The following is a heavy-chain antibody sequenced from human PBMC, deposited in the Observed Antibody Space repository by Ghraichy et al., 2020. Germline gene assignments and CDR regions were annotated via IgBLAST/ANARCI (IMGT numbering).Heavy chain of an antibody. CDR3: ARYYGDY. Sequence: LSLTCAASGFTVSSNYMSWVHQAPGKGLEWVSVIYSGGSTYYADSVKGRFTISRDNSKNTLYLQMNSLRAEDTAVYYCARYYGDYWGQGTLVTVSS. V-gene: IGHV3-66*01. J-gene: IGHJ4*02. CDR1: GFTVSSNY. CDR2: IYSGGST.